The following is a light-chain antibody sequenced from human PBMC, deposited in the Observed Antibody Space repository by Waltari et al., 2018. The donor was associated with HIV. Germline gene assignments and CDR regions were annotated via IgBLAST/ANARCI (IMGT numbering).Light chain of an antibody. CDR1: SSNIGAGSG. J-gene: IGLJ3*02. CDR2: DSP. CDR3: QSYDSSLSSSV. V-gene: IGLV1-40*01. Sequence: QSVLTQPPSVSGAPGQRVAISCTGSSSNIGAGSGVHWYQQLPGTAPKLLILDSPDRSSGVPDRFSAARSGTSASLAITVLQAEDEADYYCQSYDSSLSSSVFGGGTKLTVL.